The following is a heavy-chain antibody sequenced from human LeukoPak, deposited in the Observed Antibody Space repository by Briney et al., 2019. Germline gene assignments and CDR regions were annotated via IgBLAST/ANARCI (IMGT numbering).Heavy chain of an antibody. CDR3: TRGSSGSAGWSDAFDL. D-gene: IGHD6-19*01. Sequence: GGSLRLSCTASGFTFSEYSFNWVRQAPGKGLEWVSYMTGTGLNIYYRDSVKGRFTISRDNARHSLFLHMSSLRVEDTAVYYCTRGSSGSAGWSDAFDLWGPGTMVTVSS. CDR1: GFTFSEYS. CDR2: MTGTGLNI. J-gene: IGHJ3*01. V-gene: IGHV3-48*01.